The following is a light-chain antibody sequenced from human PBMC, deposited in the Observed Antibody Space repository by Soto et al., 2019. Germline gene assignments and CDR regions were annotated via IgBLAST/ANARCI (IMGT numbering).Light chain of an antibody. Sequence: QSALTQPASVSGSPGQSITISCTGTSSDVGGYNYVSWYQQYPGKAPKLMIYDVSNRPSGVSNRFSGSKSGNTASLTISGLQAEDEGDYYCSSYTSRNTRVFGTGTKLTVL. CDR3: SSYTSRNTRV. V-gene: IGLV2-14*03. CDR2: DVS. CDR1: SSDVGGYNY. J-gene: IGLJ1*01.